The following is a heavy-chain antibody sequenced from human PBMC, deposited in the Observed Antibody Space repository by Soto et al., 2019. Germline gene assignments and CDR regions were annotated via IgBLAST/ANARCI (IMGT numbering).Heavy chain of an antibody. CDR2: IKPDGSGK. D-gene: IGHD3-3*01. Sequence: GGSLRLSCEASGLTFSSYWMTWVRQAPGKGLEWVADIKPDGSGKYYVDSVEGRFTISRDNAKNSIYLEMNSLRVEDTAVYYCARSITTLGVVTISDDNWFDPWGQGTPVTVSS. CDR3: ARSITTLGVVTISDDNWFDP. J-gene: IGHJ5*02. CDR1: GLTFSSYW. V-gene: IGHV3-7*03.